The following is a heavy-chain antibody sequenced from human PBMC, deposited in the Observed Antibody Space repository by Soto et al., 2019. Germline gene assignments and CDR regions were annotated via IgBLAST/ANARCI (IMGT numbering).Heavy chain of an antibody. D-gene: IGHD1-1*01. CDR1: GFSLSTSGMC. J-gene: IGHJ4*02. CDR2: IDWDDDK. Sequence: SGPTLVNPTETLTLTCTFSGFSLSTSGMCVSWIRQPPGKALEWLARIDWDDDKYYSTSLKTRLTISKDTSKNQVVLTMTNMDPVDTATYYCARGLVNCNNFDYWGQGTLVTVSS. CDR3: ARGLVNCNNFDY. V-gene: IGHV2-70*11.